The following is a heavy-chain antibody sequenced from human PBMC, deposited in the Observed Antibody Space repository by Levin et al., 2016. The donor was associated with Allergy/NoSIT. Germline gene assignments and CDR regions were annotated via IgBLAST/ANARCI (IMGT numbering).Heavy chain of an antibody. CDR1: GFSLRTTGVG. CDR3: AHRRSLPGGARLGLDY. J-gene: IGHJ4*02. CDR2: IYWDGDE. Sequence: SGPTLVKPTQTLTLTCTFSGFSLRTTGVGVAWIRQPPGKALEWLANIYWDGDERYTPTLKNRLTISKDTSRNQVVLRMTNMDPVDTATYWCAHRRSLPGGARLGLDYWGQGILVTVSS. D-gene: IGHD3-16*01. V-gene: IGHV2-5*02.